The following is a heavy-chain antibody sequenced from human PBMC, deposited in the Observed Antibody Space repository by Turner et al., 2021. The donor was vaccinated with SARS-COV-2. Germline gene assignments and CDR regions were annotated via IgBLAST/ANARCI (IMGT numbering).Heavy chain of an antibody. Sequence: EVPLVEYGGGLVQPGGSLRLSCAASGFTFSSYWMSWVRQAPGKGLEWVANIKQDGSGKNYVDSVEGRFTISRDNAKNSLYLQMNSLRAEDTAVYYCAYGGYFFNYWGQGTLVTVSS. V-gene: IGHV3-7*01. J-gene: IGHJ4*02. CDR2: IKQDGSGK. CDR3: AYGGYFFNY. D-gene: IGHD3-10*01. CDR1: GFTFSSYW.